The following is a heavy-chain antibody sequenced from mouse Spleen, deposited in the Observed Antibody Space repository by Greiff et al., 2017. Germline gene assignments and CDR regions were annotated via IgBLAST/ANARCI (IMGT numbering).Heavy chain of an antibody. J-gene: IGHJ3*01. CDR2: IDPETGGT. CDR3: TPYYYGSSYLAWFAY. V-gene: IGHV1-15*01. D-gene: IGHD1-1*01. CDR1: GYTFTDYE. Sequence: VKLQESGAELVRPGASVTLSCKASGYTFTDYEMHWVKQTPVHGLEWIGAIDPETGGTAYNQKFKGKAILTADKSSSTAYMELRSLTSEDSAVYYCTPYYYGSSYLAWFAYWGQGTLVTVSA.